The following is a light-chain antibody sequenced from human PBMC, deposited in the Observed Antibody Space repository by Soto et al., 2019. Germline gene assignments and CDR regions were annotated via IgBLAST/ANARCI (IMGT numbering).Light chain of an antibody. Sequence: QSALTQPASVSGSPGQSITISCTGTSSEVGGYNSVSWYQQHPGKAPKLMIYDVSNRPSGVSNRFSGSKSGNTASLTISGLQAEDEAEYYCSSYTTSSTGVFGGGTKVTFL. J-gene: IGLJ2*01. CDR1: SSEVGGYNS. V-gene: IGLV2-14*01. CDR2: DVS. CDR3: SSYTTSSTGV.